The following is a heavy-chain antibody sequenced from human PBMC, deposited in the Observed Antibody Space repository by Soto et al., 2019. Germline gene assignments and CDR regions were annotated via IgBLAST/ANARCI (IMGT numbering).Heavy chain of an antibody. J-gene: IGHJ5*02. D-gene: IGHD6-13*01. Sequence: PGESLKISCKGSGYTFTSYWIGWVRQMPGKGLEWMGIIYPGDSDSRYSPSFQGQVTISADKSISTAYMELRSLRSDDTAVYYCARDVTDGYSSSWYDDWGQGTLVTVSS. V-gene: IGHV5-51*01. CDR2: IYPGDSDS. CDR1: GYTFTSYW. CDR3: ARDVTDGYSSSWYDD.